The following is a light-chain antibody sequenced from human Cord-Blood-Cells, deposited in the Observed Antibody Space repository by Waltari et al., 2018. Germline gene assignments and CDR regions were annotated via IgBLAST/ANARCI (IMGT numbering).Light chain of an antibody. CDR1: QSVSSN. V-gene: IGKV3-15*01. Sequence: EIVMTQSPATLSVSPGERATPSCRASQSVSSNLALYQQKPGQAPRLLIYGASTRATGIPARFSGSGSGTEFTLTISSLQSEDFAVYYCQQYNNWPPLTFGGGTKVEIK. CDR2: GAS. CDR3: QQYNNWPPLT. J-gene: IGKJ4*01.